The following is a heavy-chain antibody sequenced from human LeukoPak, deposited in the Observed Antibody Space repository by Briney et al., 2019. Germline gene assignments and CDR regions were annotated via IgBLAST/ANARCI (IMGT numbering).Heavy chain of an antibody. CDR1: GYTFTGYY. J-gene: IGHJ4*02. CDR3: ARGIVPAAIFY. V-gene: IGHV1-2*02. Sequence: ASVKVSCKASGYTFTGYYMHWVRQAPRQGLEWMGWINPNSGDTNYAQKFQGRVTMTRDTSISKAYMELSRLRSDDTAVYYCARGIVPAAIFYWGQGTLVTVSS. CDR2: INPNSGDT. D-gene: IGHD2-2*01.